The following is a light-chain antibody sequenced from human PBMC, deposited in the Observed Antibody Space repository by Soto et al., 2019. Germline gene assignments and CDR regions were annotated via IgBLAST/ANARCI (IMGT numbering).Light chain of an antibody. CDR1: QSISSH. CDR3: QQSFGTSRT. Sequence: DIQMTQSPSSLSASVGDRVTITCRASQSISSHLNWYQQRPGKAPKLLIFGASSLQTGVPSRFSSRGSGTDFTLSISRLHPEDFATYYCQQSFGTSRTFGQGTRLEV. J-gene: IGKJ2*01. V-gene: IGKV1-39*01. CDR2: GAS.